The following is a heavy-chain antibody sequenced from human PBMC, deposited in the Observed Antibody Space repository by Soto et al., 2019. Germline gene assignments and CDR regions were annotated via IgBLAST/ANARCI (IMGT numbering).Heavy chain of an antibody. Sequence: GGSLRLSCAASGFTFSSYAMHWVRQAPGKGLEWVAVISYDGSNKYYADSVKGRFTISRDNSKNTLYLQMNSLRAEDTAVYYCAREHWSSSSTMDVWGQGTTVTVSS. V-gene: IGHV3-30-3*01. CDR2: ISYDGSNK. CDR3: AREHWSSSSTMDV. D-gene: IGHD6-6*01. J-gene: IGHJ6*02. CDR1: GFTFSSYA.